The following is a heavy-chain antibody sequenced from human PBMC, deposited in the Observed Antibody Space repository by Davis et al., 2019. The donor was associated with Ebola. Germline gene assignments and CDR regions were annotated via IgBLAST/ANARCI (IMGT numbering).Heavy chain of an antibody. CDR2: IYYSGST. D-gene: IGHD2-15*01. V-gene: IGHV4-59*01. CDR3: AGIVVVVAAGIDP. J-gene: IGHJ5*02. Sequence: SETLSLTCTVSGGSISSYYWSWIRQPPGKGLEWIGYIYYSGSTNYNPSLKSRVTISVDTSKNQFSLKLSSVTAAGTAVYYCAGIVVVVAAGIDPWGQGTLVTVSS. CDR1: GGSISSYY.